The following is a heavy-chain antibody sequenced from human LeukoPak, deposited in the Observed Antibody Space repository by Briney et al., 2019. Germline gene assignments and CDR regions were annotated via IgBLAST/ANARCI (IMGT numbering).Heavy chain of an antibody. Sequence: PGGSLRLSCAASGFTFSSYGMHWVRQAPGKGLEWVAFIRYDGSNKYYADSVKGRFTISRDNSKNTLYLQMNSLRAEDTAVYHCAKDGSYYYDSSGYYTDYWGQGTLVTVSS. CDR1: GFTFSSYG. V-gene: IGHV3-30*02. CDR2: IRYDGSNK. D-gene: IGHD3-22*01. J-gene: IGHJ4*02. CDR3: AKDGSYYYDSSGYYTDY.